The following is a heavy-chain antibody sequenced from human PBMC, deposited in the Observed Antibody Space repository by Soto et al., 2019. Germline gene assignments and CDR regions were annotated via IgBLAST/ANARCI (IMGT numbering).Heavy chain of an antibody. Sequence: DVQLVESGGTLVQPGGSLRLPCAASGFIFSYYDMHWVRQATGKGREWVSGIGIAGDTYYSGSVKGRFTISRENAKNSLYLQMNSLRAGDTAVYYCARDRHGMDVWVQGTTVTVSS. CDR3: ARDRHGMDV. J-gene: IGHJ6*02. V-gene: IGHV3-13*01. CDR1: GFIFSYYD. CDR2: IGIAGDT.